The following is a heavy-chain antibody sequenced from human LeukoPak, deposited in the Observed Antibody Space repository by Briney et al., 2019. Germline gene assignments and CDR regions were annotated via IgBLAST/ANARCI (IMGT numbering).Heavy chain of an antibody. D-gene: IGHD6-6*01. CDR2: ISYDGRNK. J-gene: IGHJ6*03. CDR3: ATLVGDYYYYFYMDV. CDR1: GFTFRSYG. V-gene: IGHV3-30*03. Sequence: GGSLRLSCEASGFTFRSYGMHWVRQAPGKGLEWVAVISYDGRNKYYGDSVKGRFTISRDNAKNSVFLQMNSLRAEDTAVYYCATLVGDYYYYFYMDVWGKGTTVTVSS.